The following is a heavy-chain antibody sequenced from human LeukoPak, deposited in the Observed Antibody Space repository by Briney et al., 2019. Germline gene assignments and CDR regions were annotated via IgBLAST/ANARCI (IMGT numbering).Heavy chain of an antibody. D-gene: IGHD3-10*01. CDR1: GFTFSSYS. CDR2: ISSSSSYT. CDR3: ARTYYYPNYYFDY. Sequence: PGGSLSLSCAASGFTFSSYSMNWVRQAPGKGLEWVSYISSSSSYTNYADSVKARFTISRDNAKNSLYLQMNSLRAEDTAVYYCARTYYYPNYYFDYWGQGTLVTVSS. V-gene: IGHV3-21*05. J-gene: IGHJ4*02.